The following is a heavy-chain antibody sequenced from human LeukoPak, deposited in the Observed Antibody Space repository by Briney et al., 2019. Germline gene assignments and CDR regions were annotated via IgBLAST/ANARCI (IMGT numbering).Heavy chain of an antibody. V-gene: IGHV3-7*01. CDR2: VKQDGSAK. CDR3: ARDVGGCGVNCSPY. CDR1: GFTVSGYW. J-gene: IGHJ4*02. Sequence: GGSLRLSCAASGFTVSGYWMGWVRQAPGKGLRWLASVKQDGSAKFYVDSVKGRFTISRDNAENSLYLQMSSLRAEDTATYYCARDVGGCGVNCSPYWGQGTLVTVSS. D-gene: IGHD2-21*01.